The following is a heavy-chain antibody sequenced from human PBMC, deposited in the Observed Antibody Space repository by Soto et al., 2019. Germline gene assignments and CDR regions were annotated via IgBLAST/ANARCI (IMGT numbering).Heavy chain of an antibody. V-gene: IGHV3-33*01. Sequence: GGSLRLSCAASGFTFSSYGMHWVRQAPGKGLEWVAVIWYDGSNKYYADSVKGRFTISRDNSKNTLYLQMNSLRAEDTAVYYCARDLSIAVAAPSYYFDYWGQGTLVTVSS. D-gene: IGHD6-19*01. CDR3: ARDLSIAVAAPSYYFDY. CDR1: GFTFSSYG. CDR2: IWYDGSNK. J-gene: IGHJ4*02.